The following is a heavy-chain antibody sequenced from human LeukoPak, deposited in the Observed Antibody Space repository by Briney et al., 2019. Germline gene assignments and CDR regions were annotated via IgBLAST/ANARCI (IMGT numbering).Heavy chain of an antibody. D-gene: IGHD3-10*01. J-gene: IGHJ4*02. CDR2: INWNGGST. V-gene: IGHV3-20*04. CDR3: ARTGVWFGELSRFDY. Sequence: PGGSLRLSCAASGFTFDDYGMSWVRHAPGKGLEWVSGINWNGGSTGYADSVKGRFTISRDNAKNSLYLQMNSLRAEDTALYYCARTGVWFGELSRFDYWGQGTLVTVSS. CDR1: GFTFDDYG.